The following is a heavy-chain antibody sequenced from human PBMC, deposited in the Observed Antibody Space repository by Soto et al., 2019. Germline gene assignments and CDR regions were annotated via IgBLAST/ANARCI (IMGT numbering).Heavy chain of an antibody. J-gene: IGHJ6*03. Sequence: SETLSLTCAVYGGSFSGYYCSWIRQPPGKGLEWIGEINHSGSTNYNPSLKSRVTISVDTSKNQFSLKLSSVTAADTAVYYCATRYDFWSGTYMDVWGKGTTVTVSS. CDR1: GGSFSGYY. D-gene: IGHD3-3*01. V-gene: IGHV4-34*01. CDR3: ATRYDFWSGTYMDV. CDR2: INHSGST.